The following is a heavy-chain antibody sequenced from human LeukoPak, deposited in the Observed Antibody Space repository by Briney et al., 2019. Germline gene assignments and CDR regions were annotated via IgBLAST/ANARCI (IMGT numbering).Heavy chain of an antibody. CDR3: ARHFDCSSTSCYIGWFDP. D-gene: IGHD2-2*02. J-gene: IGHJ5*02. CDR2: IYTSGST. CDR1: GGSISSYY. Sequence: PSETLSLTCTVSGGSISSYYWSWIRQPPGKGLEWIGYIYTSGSTNYNPSLKSRVTISVDTSKNQFSLKLSSVTAADTAVYYCARHFDCSSTSCYIGWFDPWGQGTLVTVSS. V-gene: IGHV4-4*09.